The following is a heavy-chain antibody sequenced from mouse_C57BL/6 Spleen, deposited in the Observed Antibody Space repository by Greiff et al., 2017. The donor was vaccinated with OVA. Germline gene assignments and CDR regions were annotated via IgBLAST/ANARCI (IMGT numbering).Heavy chain of an antibody. CDR1: GYTFTDYY. Sequence: QVQLQQSGAELVRPGASVKLSCKASGYTFTDYYINWVKQRPGQGLEWIARIYPGSGNTYYNEKFKGKATLTAEKSSSTAYMQLSSLTSEDSAVYFCARSIYYGSSYYAMDYWGQGTSVTVSS. V-gene: IGHV1-76*01. D-gene: IGHD1-1*01. J-gene: IGHJ4*01. CDR3: ARSIYYGSSYYAMDY. CDR2: IYPGSGNT.